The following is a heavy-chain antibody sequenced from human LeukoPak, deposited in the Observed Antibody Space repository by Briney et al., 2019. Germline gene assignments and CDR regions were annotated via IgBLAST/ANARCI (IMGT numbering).Heavy chain of an antibody. D-gene: IGHD2-15*01. J-gene: IGHJ4*02. CDR2: ISNNGGYT. CDR3: AKQLGYCSDGSCYFPY. V-gene: IGHV3-23*01. Sequence: GGSLRLSCAASGFTFSCSAMSWVRQAPGKGLEWVSAISNNGGYTYYADSVQGRFTISRDNSKSTLCLQMNSLRAEDTAVYYCAKQLGYCSDGSCYFPYWGQGTLVTVSS. CDR1: GFTFSCSA.